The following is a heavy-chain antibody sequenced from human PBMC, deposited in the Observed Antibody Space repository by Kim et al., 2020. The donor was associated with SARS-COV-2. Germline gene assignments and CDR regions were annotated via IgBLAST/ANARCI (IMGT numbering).Heavy chain of an antibody. CDR2: ISSSSSTI. V-gene: IGHV3-48*02. J-gene: IGHJ6*02. Sequence: GGSLRLSCAASGFTFSSYSMNWVRQAPGKGLEWVSYISSSSSTIYYADSVKGRFTISRDNAKNSLYLQMNSLRDEDTAVYYCARDPYGDYYYYGMDVWGQGTTVTVSS. D-gene: IGHD4-17*01. CDR3: ARDPYGDYYYYGMDV. CDR1: GFTFSSYS.